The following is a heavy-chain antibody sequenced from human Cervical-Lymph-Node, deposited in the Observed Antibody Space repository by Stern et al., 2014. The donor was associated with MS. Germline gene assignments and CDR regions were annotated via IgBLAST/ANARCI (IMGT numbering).Heavy chain of an antibody. CDR1: GFTFGRYG. J-gene: IGHJ1*01. CDR3: AKDSSYSSGWSEYLQD. Sequence: VQLVESGGGVVPPGRSLRLSCAASGFTFGRYGMHWVRQTPGQGLELVAVISYGGSHLSYADSVKGRFTISRDNSKNTLYLQMNSLRPEDTAVYYCAKDSSYSSGWSEYLQDWGQGTLVTVSS. CDR2: ISYGGSHL. V-gene: IGHV3-30*18. D-gene: IGHD6-19*01.